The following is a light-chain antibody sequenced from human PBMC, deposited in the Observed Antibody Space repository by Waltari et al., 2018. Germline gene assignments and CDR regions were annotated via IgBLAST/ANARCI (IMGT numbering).Light chain of an antibody. Sequence: QSALTQPASVSGSPGPSLTFSCLGTSSDIGSYSLVSWYQQHPGKAPRLIIYEVNKRPSGVSNRFSGSKSGNTASLTISGLQADDEADYYCCSYAGGDTLYLFGTGTRVTVL. V-gene: IGLV2-23*02. CDR2: EVN. J-gene: IGLJ1*01. CDR1: SSDIGSYSL. CDR3: CSYAGGDTLYL.